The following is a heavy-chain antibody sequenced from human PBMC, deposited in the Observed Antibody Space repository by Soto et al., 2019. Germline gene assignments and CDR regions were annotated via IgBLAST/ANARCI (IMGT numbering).Heavy chain of an antibody. CDR1: GFTFHTYA. CDR2: ISDDSRNE. Sequence: QVQLVDSGGGVVRPGASLTLSCAASGFTFHTYALHWVRQAPGKGLEWVAVISDDSRNEYFADSVRGRFTISRDNSRNTLSLHLNSLRADDTAVYYCARGLRFCDDPNTCYHQFDYWGQGTQVTVSS. J-gene: IGHJ4*02. D-gene: IGHD2-2*01. CDR3: ARGLRFCDDPNTCYHQFDY. V-gene: IGHV3-30-3*01.